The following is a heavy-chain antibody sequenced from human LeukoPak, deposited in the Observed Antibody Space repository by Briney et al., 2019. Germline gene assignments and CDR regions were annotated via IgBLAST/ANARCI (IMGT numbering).Heavy chain of an antibody. Sequence: GGSLRLSCAASGFTFSSYAMHWVRQAPGKGLEWMAVISSDGRNKYYADSVKGRFTISRDNSKNTLYLQMNSLRAEDTAIYYCAKAGSNYPNNWFDPWGQGTLVTVSS. CDR2: ISSDGRNK. D-gene: IGHD4-11*01. CDR3: AKAGSNYPNNWFDP. J-gene: IGHJ5*02. V-gene: IGHV3-30*04. CDR1: GFTFSSYA.